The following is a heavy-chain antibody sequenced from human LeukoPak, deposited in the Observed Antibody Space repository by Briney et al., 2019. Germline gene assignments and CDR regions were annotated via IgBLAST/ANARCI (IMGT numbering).Heavy chain of an antibody. D-gene: IGHD2-8*02. CDR2: IQYDGIDK. Sequence: GGSLRLSCAAPAFSFRSYDMHWVRQAAGRGLEWVSFIQYDGIDKFYADSVKGRFTISRDNSKYTLYLQMNSLRVEDTAVYYCVREGTGAFDLWGQGTVVTVSS. V-gene: IGHV3-30*02. CDR3: VREGTGAFDL. CDR1: AFSFRSYD. J-gene: IGHJ3*01.